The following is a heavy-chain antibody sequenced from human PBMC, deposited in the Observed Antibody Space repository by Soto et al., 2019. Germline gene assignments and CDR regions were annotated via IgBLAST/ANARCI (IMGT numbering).Heavy chain of an antibody. V-gene: IGHV1-2*02. D-gene: IGHD6-6*01. Sequence: QVQLVQSGAEVKKPGASVKVSCKASGYTFTGYYMHWVRQAPGQGLEWMGWINPNSGGTNYAQKFQGRVTMTRDTTISTADMERSRRRADDTAGYYGARLRPKSLYGMDVWGQGPTVTVS. CDR1: GYTFTGYY. CDR3: ARLRPKSLYGMDV. J-gene: IGHJ6*02. CDR2: INPNSGGT.